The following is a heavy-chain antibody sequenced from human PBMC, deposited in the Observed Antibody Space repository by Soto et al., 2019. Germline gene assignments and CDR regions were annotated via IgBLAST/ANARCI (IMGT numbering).Heavy chain of an antibody. CDR2: ISAYNGNT. CDR3: ARGEGGNTYYDFWSGYRGLSAAFDI. J-gene: IGHJ3*02. V-gene: IGHV1-18*01. Sequence: ASVKVSCKASGYTFTSYGISWVRQAPGQGLEWMGWISAYNGNTNYAQKLQGRVTMTTDTSTSTAYMELRSLRSDDTAVYYCARGEGGNTYYDFWSGYRGLSAAFDIWGQGTMVTVSS. CDR1: GYTFTSYG. D-gene: IGHD3-3*01.